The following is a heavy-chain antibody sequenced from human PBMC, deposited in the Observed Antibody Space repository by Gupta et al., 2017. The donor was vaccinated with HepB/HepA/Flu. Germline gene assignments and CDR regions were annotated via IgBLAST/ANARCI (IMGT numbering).Heavy chain of an antibody. CDR1: VFTFSSYA. CDR2: IRGSGGST. V-gene: IGHV3-23*01. CDR3: AKVLRFLEWDWFDP. Sequence: EVQLLESGGGLVQPGGSLRLSCAASVFTFSSYAMISVRHAPGKGLEWVSAIRGSGGSTYYADSVKGRFTISRDNSKNTLYLQMNSLRAEDTAVYYCAKVLRFLEWDWFDPWGQGTLVTVSS. J-gene: IGHJ5*02. D-gene: IGHD3-3*01.